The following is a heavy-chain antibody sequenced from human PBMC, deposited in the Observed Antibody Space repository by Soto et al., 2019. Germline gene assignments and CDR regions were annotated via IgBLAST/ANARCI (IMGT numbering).Heavy chain of an antibody. CDR3: ARGYSSSSRYYYYGMDV. J-gene: IGHJ6*02. V-gene: IGHV4-61*01. CDR1: GGSVSSGSYY. D-gene: IGHD6-6*01. Sequence: QVQLQESGPGLVKPSETLSLTCTVSGGSVSSGSYYWSWIRQPPGKGLEWIGYIYYSGSTNYNPSLKSRVTISVDTSKNQFSLQLSSVTAADTAVYYCARGYSSSSRYYYYGMDVWGQGTTVTVSS. CDR2: IYYSGST.